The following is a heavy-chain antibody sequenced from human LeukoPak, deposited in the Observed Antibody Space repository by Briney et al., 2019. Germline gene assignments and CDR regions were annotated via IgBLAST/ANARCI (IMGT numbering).Heavy chain of an antibody. V-gene: IGHV4-39*01. J-gene: IGHJ6*03. Sequence: SETLSLTCTVSGGSISSSSYYWGWIRQPPGKGLEWIGSIYYSGSTYYNPSLKSRVTISVDTSKNQFSLKLSSVTAADTAVYYCARGERYSGYDYYYYYYMDVWGKGTTVTASS. CDR2: IYYSGST. D-gene: IGHD5-12*01. CDR3: ARGERYSGYDYYYYYYMDV. CDR1: GGSISSSSYY.